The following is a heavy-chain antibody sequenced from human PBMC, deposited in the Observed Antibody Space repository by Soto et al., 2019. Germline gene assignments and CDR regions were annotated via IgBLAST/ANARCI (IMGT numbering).Heavy chain of an antibody. CDR1: GYTFTSYG. Sequence: QVQLVQSGAEVKKRGASVKVSCKASGYTFTSYGSRWVRQAPVQGLEWMGWISAYNGNTNYAQKPLGRVTMTTDTSTSTAYMELRSLRSDDTAVYYCARDPPYSSGWYAGFDPWGQGTLVTVSS. J-gene: IGHJ5*02. D-gene: IGHD6-19*01. CDR2: ISAYNGNT. V-gene: IGHV1-18*01. CDR3: ARDPPYSSGWYAGFDP.